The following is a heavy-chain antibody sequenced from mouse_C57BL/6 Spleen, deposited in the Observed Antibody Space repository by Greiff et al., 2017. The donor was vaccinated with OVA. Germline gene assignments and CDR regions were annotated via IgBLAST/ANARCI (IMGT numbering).Heavy chain of an antibody. V-gene: IGHV1-18*01. Sequence: EVKLQESGPELVKPGASVKIPCKASGYTFTDYNMDWVKQSHGKSLEWIGDINPNNGGTIYNQKFKGKATLTVDKSSSTAYMELRSLTSEDTAVYYCARSSYYGSSFFDYWGQGTTLTVSS. CDR3: ARSSYYGSSFFDY. J-gene: IGHJ2*01. D-gene: IGHD1-1*01. CDR1: GYTFTDYN. CDR2: INPNNGGT.